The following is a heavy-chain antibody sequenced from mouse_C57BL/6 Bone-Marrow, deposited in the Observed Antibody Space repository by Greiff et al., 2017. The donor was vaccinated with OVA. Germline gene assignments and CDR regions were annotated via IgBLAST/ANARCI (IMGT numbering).Heavy chain of an antibody. CDR1: GFTFSDFY. CDR2: MSNGGGST. V-gene: IGHV5-12*01. J-gene: IGHJ4*01. CDR3: ARLDAMDY. Sequence: EVQRVESGGGLVQPGGSLKLSCAASGFTFSDFYMYWIRQTPEKRLEWVAYMSNGGGSTYYPDTVKGRFTISRDNAKNTLYLQMSRLKSEDTAMYYCARLDAMDYWGQGTSVTVSS.